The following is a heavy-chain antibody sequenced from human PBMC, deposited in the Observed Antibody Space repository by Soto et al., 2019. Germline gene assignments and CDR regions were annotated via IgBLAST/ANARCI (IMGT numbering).Heavy chain of an antibody. D-gene: IGHD2-21*02. V-gene: IGHV4-4*02. CDR1: GGSISSGDW. Sequence: QVQLQESGPGLVKPSGTLSLTCAVSGGSISSGDWCWSWVRQSPGKGLEWIGEIYYSGSTTYNPSLKSRVTISADKSENQFSLRLSSVTAADTAVYYCARRGCDYIFGSLAYWGQGTLVTVSS. CDR2: IYYSGST. J-gene: IGHJ4*02. CDR3: ARRGCDYIFGSLAY.